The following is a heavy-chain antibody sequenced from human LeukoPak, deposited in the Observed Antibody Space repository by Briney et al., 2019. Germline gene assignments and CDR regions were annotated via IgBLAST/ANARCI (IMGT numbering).Heavy chain of an antibody. CDR3: AQGVQLWIN. Sequence: GGSLRLSCAASGFTFSSYGMHWVRQAPGKGLEWVAVISYDGSNKYYADSAKGRFTISRDNSKNTLYLQMNSLRAEDTAVYYCAQGVQLWINWGQGTLVTVSS. V-gene: IGHV3-30*18. D-gene: IGHD5-18*01. J-gene: IGHJ4*02. CDR2: ISYDGSNK. CDR1: GFTFSSYG.